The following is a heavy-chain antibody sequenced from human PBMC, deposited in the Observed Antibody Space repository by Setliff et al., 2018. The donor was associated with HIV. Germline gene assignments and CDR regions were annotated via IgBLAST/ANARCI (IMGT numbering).Heavy chain of an antibody. V-gene: IGHV1-2*02. D-gene: IGHD3-22*01. CDR2: IYPNTGGT. J-gene: IGHJ6*02. CDR1: GYTFTEYY. CDR3: AREIGDYYDSSGYYPPTDYYYGMDV. Sequence: GASVKVSCKASGYTFTEYYIHWVRQAPGQGLEWMGWIYPNTGGTNYAQKLQGRVTMTTDTSTSTAYMELRSLRSDDTAVYYCAREIGDYYDSSGYYPPTDYYYGMDVWGQGTTVTVSS.